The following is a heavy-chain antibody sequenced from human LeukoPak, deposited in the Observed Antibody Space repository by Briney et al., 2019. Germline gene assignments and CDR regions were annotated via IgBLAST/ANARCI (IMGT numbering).Heavy chain of an antibody. CDR1: GFTFSNYA. V-gene: IGHV3-23*01. J-gene: IGHJ4*02. CDR3: AKWGDYDVLTGYYVSDY. Sequence: GASLRLSCAASGFTFSNYAMSWVRQAPGKGLEWVSAITGSGGNTYYADSVKGRFTISRDNSKNAVFLQMNSLRAEDTAVYYCAKWGDYDVLTGYYVSDYWGQGTLVTVSS. D-gene: IGHD3-9*01. CDR2: ITGSGGNT.